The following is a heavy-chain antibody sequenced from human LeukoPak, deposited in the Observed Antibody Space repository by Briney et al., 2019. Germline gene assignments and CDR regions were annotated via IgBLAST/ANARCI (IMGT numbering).Heavy chain of an antibody. V-gene: IGHV3-48*03. J-gene: IGHJ4*02. Sequence: GSLRLSCAASGFASSAYEMNWVRQAPGKGLEWVSYIAGSDTTTRYADSVKGRFTIFRDNAKNSLYLQMNRLRAEDTALYYCTTLGYHLDSWGQGTLVTVSS. CDR2: IAGSDTTT. CDR1: GFASSAYE. CDR3: TTLGYHLDS. D-gene: IGHD3-22*01.